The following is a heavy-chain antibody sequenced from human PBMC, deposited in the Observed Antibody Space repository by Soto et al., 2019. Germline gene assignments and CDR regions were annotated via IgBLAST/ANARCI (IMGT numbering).Heavy chain of an antibody. CDR2: ISSRSSYI. J-gene: IGHJ4*02. D-gene: IGHD3-9*01. CDR3: ARAPQIRGGSLRYFDWLLQSYFDY. Sequence: EVQLVESGGGLVKPGGSLRLSCAASGFSFSSYSMNWVRQAPGKGLEWVSSISSRSSYIYYADSVKGRFTISRDNAKKSLYLQMNSLRAEDTAVYYCARAPQIRGGSLRYFDWLLQSYFDYWCQGTLVTVSS. CDR1: GFSFSSYS. V-gene: IGHV3-21*01.